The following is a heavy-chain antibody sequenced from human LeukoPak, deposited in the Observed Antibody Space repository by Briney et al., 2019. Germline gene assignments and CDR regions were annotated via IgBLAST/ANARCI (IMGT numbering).Heavy chain of an antibody. CDR2: IYYSGST. Sequence: SETLSLTCTVSGGSISGYYWSWLRQPPGKGLEWIGYIYYSGSTNYNPSLTSRVTISVDASKTQFSLKLSSVTAADTAVYYCARVPLYSGTYYFDYWGQGTLVTVSS. D-gene: IGHD1-26*01. J-gene: IGHJ4*02. CDR3: ARVPLYSGTYYFDY. CDR1: GGSISGYY. V-gene: IGHV4-59*01.